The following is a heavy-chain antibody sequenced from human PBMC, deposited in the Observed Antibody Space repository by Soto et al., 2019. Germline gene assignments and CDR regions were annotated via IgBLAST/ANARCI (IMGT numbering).Heavy chain of an antibody. J-gene: IGHJ3*01. CDR2: ISAYNRKT. D-gene: IGHD3-16*01. Sequence: QVQLVQSGGEVKKPGASVKVSCKASGYTFTSYGISWVRQAPGQGLEWMGWISAYNRKTIYAQNFQGRMTMTTDTSTSTAYMELRSLRSDDTAVYYCVRGIMMVHRGEAFDFWGQGTMVTVSS. V-gene: IGHV1-18*04. CDR3: VRGIMMVHRGEAFDF. CDR1: GYTFTSYG.